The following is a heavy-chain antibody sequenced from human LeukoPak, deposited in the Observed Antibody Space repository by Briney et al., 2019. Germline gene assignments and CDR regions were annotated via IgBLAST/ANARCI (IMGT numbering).Heavy chain of an antibody. D-gene: IGHD3-3*02. V-gene: IGHV3-30*04. Sequence: GWSLRLYCDASGFTFTTYPMHWVRQAPGKGLEWLTLISPHGNNKVNAVSVKGRFTVSGDYSNNTLFLQMTSLTTADTAMYYCATGALPVAFLALIGPAIYFSNYMGAWGKGTMVIVSS. CDR1: GFTFTTYP. CDR2: ISPHGNNK. CDR3: ATGALPVAFLALIGPAIYFSNYMGA. J-gene: IGHJ6*03.